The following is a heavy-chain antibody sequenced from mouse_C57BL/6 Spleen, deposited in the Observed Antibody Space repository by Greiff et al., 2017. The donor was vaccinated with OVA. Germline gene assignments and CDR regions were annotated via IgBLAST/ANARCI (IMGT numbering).Heavy chain of an antibody. CDR3: ARRREGGYFDV. V-gene: IGHV5-6*02. CDR1: GFTFSSYG. Sequence: EVKVVESGGDLVKPGGSLKLSCAASGFTFSSYGMSWVRQTPDKRLEWVATISSGGSYTYYPDSVKGRFTISRDNAKNTLYLQMSSLKSEDTAMYYCARRREGGYFDVWGTGTTVTVSS. J-gene: IGHJ1*03. CDR2: ISSGGSYT.